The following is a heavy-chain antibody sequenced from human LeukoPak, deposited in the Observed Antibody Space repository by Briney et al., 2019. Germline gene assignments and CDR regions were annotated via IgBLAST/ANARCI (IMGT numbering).Heavy chain of an antibody. CDR1: GYTFTSYA. D-gene: IGHD3-10*01. CDR2: INAGNGNT. CDR3: ARVLLWFGEPLFYYFDY. Sequence: ASVKVSCKASGYTFTSYAMHWVRQAPGQRLEWMGWINAGNGNTKYSQKFQGRVTITRDTSASTAYMELSSLRSEDTAVYYCARVLLWFGEPLFYYFDYWGQGTLVTVSS. J-gene: IGHJ4*02. V-gene: IGHV1-3*01.